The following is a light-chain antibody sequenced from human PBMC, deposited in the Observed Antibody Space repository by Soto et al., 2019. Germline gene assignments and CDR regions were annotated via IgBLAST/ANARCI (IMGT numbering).Light chain of an antibody. V-gene: IGLV2-14*03. J-gene: IGLJ2*01. Sequence: QSALTQPASVSGSPGRSVTSSCNGSSSDVGDFNYVSWYQHLPGRAPKLIIYDVTNRPSGISYRFSASKSGRTASLTISELQAEDEADYYCSSYSSSSTHVVFGGGTKLTVL. CDR1: SSDVGDFNY. CDR3: SSYSSSSTHVV. CDR2: DVT.